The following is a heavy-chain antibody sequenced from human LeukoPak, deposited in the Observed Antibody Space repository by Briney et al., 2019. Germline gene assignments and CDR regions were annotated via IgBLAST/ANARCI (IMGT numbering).Heavy chain of an antibody. V-gene: IGHV3-48*03. Sequence: GGSLRLSCAASGFTFSSYEMNWVRQAPGKGLEWVSYISSSGSTIYYADSVKGRFTISRDNAKNSLYLQMNSLRAEDTAVYYCAKFGFCSSTSCPAPYWGQGTLVTVSS. CDR2: ISSSGSTI. CDR3: AKFGFCSSTSCPAPY. J-gene: IGHJ4*02. D-gene: IGHD2-2*01. CDR1: GFTFSSYE.